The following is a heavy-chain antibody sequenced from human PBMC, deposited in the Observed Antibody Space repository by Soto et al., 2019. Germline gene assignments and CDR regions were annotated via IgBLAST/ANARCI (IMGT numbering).Heavy chain of an antibody. J-gene: IGHJ3*02. CDR2: LTPSGGST. CDR1: GFTFSTYA. D-gene: IGHD4-17*01. CDR3: AHPRGYGVFDAYDI. Sequence: GGSLRLSCVASGFTFSTYAMSWVRQAPGKGLEWVSALTPSGGSTYYADSVKGRFTISRDNSMNALYLQMNSLRTEDTAVYYCAHPRGYGVFDAYDIWGQGTMVTVSS. V-gene: IGHV3-23*01.